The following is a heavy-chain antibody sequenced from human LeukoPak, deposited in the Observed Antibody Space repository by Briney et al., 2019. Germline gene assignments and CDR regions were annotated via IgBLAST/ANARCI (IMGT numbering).Heavy chain of an antibody. CDR3: AKDQGIDYGDQLHY. CDR1: GFRFSSFA. CDR2: ISGGGSNT. D-gene: IGHD4-17*01. V-gene: IGHV3-23*01. Sequence: RGSLRLSCAASGFRFSSFAMSWVRQVPGKGLEWVSAISGGGSNTYYAASVKGRFTISRDNSKNTLYLQMNGLRAEDTATYYCAKDQGIDYGDQLHYWGQGTLVTVSS. J-gene: IGHJ4*02.